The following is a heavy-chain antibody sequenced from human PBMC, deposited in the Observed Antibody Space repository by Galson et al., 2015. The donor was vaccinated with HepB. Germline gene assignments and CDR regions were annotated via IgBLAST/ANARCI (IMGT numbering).Heavy chain of an antibody. D-gene: IGHD5-12*01. J-gene: IGHJ4*02. V-gene: IGHV3-23*01. CDR1: GFTFSSYA. CDR2: ISGSGGST. CDR3: ASPRGYSGYDPGDYFDY. Sequence: SLRLSCAASGFTFSSYAMSWVRQAPGKGLEWVSAISGSGGSTYYADSVKGRFTISRDNSKNTLYLQMNSLRAEDTAVYYCASPRGYSGYDPGDYFDYWGQGTLVTVSS.